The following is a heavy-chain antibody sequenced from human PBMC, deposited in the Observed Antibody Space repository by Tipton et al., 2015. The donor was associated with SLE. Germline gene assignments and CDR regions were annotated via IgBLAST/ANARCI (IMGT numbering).Heavy chain of an antibody. CDR2: INHSGST. CDR1: GGSFSGYY. J-gene: IGHJ6*03. V-gene: IGHV4-34*01. D-gene: IGHD3-10*01. CDR3: ARASRELKRGYYMDV. Sequence: TLSLTCAVYGGSFSGYYWSWIRQPPGKGLEWIGEINHSGSTNYNPSLKSRVTISVDTSKNQFSLKVSSVTAADTAVYYCARASRELKRGYYMDVWGKGTTVTVSS.